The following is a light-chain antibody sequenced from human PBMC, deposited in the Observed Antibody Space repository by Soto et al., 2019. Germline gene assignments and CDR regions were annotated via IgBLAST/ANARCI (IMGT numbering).Light chain of an antibody. Sequence: EIVMTQSPATLSVSPGERATLSCRASQSVSSNLAWYQQKPGQAPRLLIYGASTRATGIPARFSGSGSGTEFTLTISSLQSEGFAVYYGQQYNNWPQAFGQGTKVEIK. CDR3: QQYNNWPQA. V-gene: IGKV3-15*01. CDR2: GAS. CDR1: QSVSSN. J-gene: IGKJ1*01.